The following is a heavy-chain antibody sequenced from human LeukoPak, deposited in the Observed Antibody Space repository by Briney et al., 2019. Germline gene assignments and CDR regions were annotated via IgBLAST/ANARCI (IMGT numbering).Heavy chain of an antibody. J-gene: IGHJ4*02. V-gene: IGHV4-31*03. CDR3: ARTDCSSTSCYPDY. CDR2: IYYSGST. CDR1: GGSISSGGYY. D-gene: IGHD2-2*01. Sequence: PSQTLSLTCTVSGGSISSGGYYWSWIRQHPGKGLEWIGYIYYSGSTYYNPSLKRRVTISVDTSKNQFSLKLSSVTAADTAVYYCARTDCSSTSCYPDYWGQGTLVTVSS.